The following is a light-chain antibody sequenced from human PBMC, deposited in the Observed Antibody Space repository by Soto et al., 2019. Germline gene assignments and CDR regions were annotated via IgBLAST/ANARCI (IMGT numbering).Light chain of an antibody. CDR3: SSYTSRTTLYV. V-gene: IGLV2-14*01. CDR2: EVS. CDR1: SSDVGGYNY. Sequence: QSVLTQPASASGSPGQSITISCTGTSSDVGGYNYVSWYQQHPGKAPKLMIYEVSNRPSGVSNRFSGSKSGNTASLTISGLQAEDEADYYCSSYTSRTTLYVFGTGTKLTVL. J-gene: IGLJ1*01.